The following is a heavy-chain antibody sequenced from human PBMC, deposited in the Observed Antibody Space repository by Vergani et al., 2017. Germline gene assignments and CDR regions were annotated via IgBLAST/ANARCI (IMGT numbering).Heavy chain of an antibody. Sequence: EVQLLESGGGLVQPGGSLRLSCAASGFTFSSYAMSWVRQAPGKGLEWVSAIYSGGSTYYADSVKGRFTISRDNSKNTLYLQMNSLRAEDTAVYYCASHYYDFWSGYYRPFDYWGQGTLVTVSS. CDR3: ASHYYDFWSGYYRPFDY. J-gene: IGHJ4*02. CDR1: GFTFSSYA. CDR2: IYSGGST. D-gene: IGHD3-3*01. V-gene: IGHV3-66*02.